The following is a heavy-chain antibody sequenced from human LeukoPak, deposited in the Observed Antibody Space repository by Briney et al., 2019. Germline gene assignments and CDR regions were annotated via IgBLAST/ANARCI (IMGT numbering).Heavy chain of an antibody. CDR3: AGGSGIVVVVAATTLRY. V-gene: IGHV3-23*01. Sequence: GGSLRLSCAASGFTFISYAMSWVRQAPGKGLEWVSAISGSGGSTYYADSVKGRFTISRDNSKNTLYLQMNSLRAGDTAVYHCAGGSGIVVVVAATTLRYWGQGTLVTVSS. J-gene: IGHJ4*02. CDR2: ISGSGGST. D-gene: IGHD2-15*01. CDR1: GFTFISYA.